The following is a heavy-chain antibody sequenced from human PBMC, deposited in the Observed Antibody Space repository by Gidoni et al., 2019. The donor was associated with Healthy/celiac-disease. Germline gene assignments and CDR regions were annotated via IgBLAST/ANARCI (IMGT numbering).Heavy chain of an antibody. J-gene: IGHJ4*02. CDR2: IGSSSSYI. CDR1: GFTCSSYS. D-gene: IGHD2-15*01. CDR3: ARGGYCSGGSCYGY. V-gene: IGHV3-21*01. Sequence: EVPLVESGGGLVKPGGSLRRSCAASGFTCSSYSMNWVRPDQGKGLEWVSSIGSSSSYIYYADSVKGRFTSSRDNAKNSLYLQMNSLRAEDTAVYYCARGGYCSGGSCYGYWGQGTLVTVSS.